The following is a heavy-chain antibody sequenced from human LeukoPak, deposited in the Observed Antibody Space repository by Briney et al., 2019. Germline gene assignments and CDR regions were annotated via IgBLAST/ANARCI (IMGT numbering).Heavy chain of an antibody. CDR1: GWSFSGDF. J-gene: IGHJ4*02. Sequence: SETLSLTCAVYGWSFSGDFWSWIRQSPGKGLKWIGEINHGGSTTYNPSLESRVTISVDTSTTPISLKITSVTAADTAIYYCARHTWQSLPFDDWGQGSQVTISS. D-gene: IGHD5-12*01. V-gene: IGHV4-34*01. CDR3: ARHTWQSLPFDD. CDR2: INHGGST.